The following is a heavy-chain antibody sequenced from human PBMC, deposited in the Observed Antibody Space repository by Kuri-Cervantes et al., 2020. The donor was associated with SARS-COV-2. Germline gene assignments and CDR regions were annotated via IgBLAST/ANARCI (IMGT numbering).Heavy chain of an antibody. V-gene: IGHV4-39*07. CDR2: IYYSGST. D-gene: IGHD3-9*01. CDR1: GGSISSSSYY. CDR3: ARGGFLTGYRGTRGAFGI. J-gene: IGHJ3*02. Sequence: SETLSLTCTVSGGSISSSSYYWGWIRQPPGKGLEWIGSIYYSGSTNYKPSLKSRVTISVDTSKNQFSLKLSSVTAADTAVYYCARGGFLTGYRGTRGAFGIWGQGTMVTVSS.